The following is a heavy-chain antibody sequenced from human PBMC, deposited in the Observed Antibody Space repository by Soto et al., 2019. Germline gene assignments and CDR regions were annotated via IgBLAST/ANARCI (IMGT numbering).Heavy chain of an antibody. Sequence: SETLSLTCTVSGGSISSTPYDWAWIRQPPGEGLAWIGSISFDGNTYYNPSLKSRVTISVDTSKNHISLILTSVTAADTALYYCEIQSWAGTTYYDSGLDPWGQGTQVTVSS. D-gene: IGHD3-10*01. V-gene: IGHV4-39*01. CDR2: ISFDGNT. J-gene: IGHJ5*02. CDR1: GGSISSTPYD. CDR3: EIQSWAGTTYYDSGLDP.